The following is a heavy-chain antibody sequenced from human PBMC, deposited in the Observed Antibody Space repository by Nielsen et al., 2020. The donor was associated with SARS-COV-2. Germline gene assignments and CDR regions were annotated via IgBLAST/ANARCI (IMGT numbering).Heavy chain of an antibody. J-gene: IGHJ4*02. CDR2: IKQDGSEK. Sequence: GGSLRLSCAVSGFTFSSYWMNWVRQAPGKGLEWVANIKQDGSEKYYGDSVKGRFTISRDNAENSLYLQMNSLRAEDTAVYYCVRHRDRYGDFNYWGQGTLVTVSS. CDR1: GFTFSSYW. D-gene: IGHD4/OR15-4a*01. V-gene: IGHV3-7*01. CDR3: VRHRDRYGDFNY.